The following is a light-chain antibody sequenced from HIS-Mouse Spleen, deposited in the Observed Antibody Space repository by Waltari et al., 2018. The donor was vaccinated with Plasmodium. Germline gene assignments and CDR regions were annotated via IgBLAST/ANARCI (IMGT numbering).Light chain of an antibody. CDR1: QSISSM. CDR3: QQYNSYSWT. J-gene: IGKJ1*01. Sequence: DIQMTQSPSTLSASVGDRVTITCRARQSISSMLAWYQQKPGKAPKLLIYKASSLESGVPSRFIGIGSWTEFTLTISSLQPDDFATYYCQQYNSYSWTFGQGTKVEIK. CDR2: KAS. V-gene: IGKV1-5*03.